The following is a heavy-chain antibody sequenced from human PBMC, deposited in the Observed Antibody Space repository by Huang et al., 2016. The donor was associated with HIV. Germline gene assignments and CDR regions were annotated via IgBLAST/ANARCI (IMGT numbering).Heavy chain of an antibody. CDR1: GYTFTTYS. D-gene: IGHD3-9*01. Sequence: QVQLVQSGSELRKPGASVKVSCKASGYTFTTYSLIWVRQAPVQGLEWMGWTNTKTGKPTYAQGFTGLFVFALDTTVNTAYLQISSLKTDDTAKYFCARYRLTGTFLDSWGQGTQVTVSS. J-gene: IGHJ4*02. CDR2: TNTKTGKP. V-gene: IGHV7-4-1*02. CDR3: ARYRLTGTFLDS.